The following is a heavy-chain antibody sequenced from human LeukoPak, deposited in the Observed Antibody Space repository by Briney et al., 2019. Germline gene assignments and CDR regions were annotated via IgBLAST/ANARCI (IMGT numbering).Heavy chain of an antibody. Sequence: GRSLRLSCAASGFTFSSYAMHWVRQAPGKGLEWVAVISYDGSNKYYADSVKGRFTISRDNSKNTLYLQMNSLRAEDTAVYYCAKAPGITMARGDFDYWGQGTLVTVSS. CDR1: GFTFSSYA. CDR3: AKAPGITMARGDFDY. D-gene: IGHD3-10*01. J-gene: IGHJ4*02. V-gene: IGHV3-30-3*01. CDR2: ISYDGSNK.